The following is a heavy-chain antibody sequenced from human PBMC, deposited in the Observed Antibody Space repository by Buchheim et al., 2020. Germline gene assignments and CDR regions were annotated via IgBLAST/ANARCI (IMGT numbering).Heavy chain of an antibody. D-gene: IGHD6-13*01. Sequence: EVQLVESGGGLVQPGGSLRLSCADSGFSFSSYSRNWVRQAPGKGLERVSYISSSSSTIYYADSVKGRFTISRDNAKNSLYLQMNSLRAEDTAVYYCARDRRIAAAGLIFYWGQGTL. CDR3: ARDRRIAAAGLIFY. CDR2: ISSSSSTI. CDR1: GFSFSSYS. J-gene: IGHJ4*02. V-gene: IGHV3-48*04.